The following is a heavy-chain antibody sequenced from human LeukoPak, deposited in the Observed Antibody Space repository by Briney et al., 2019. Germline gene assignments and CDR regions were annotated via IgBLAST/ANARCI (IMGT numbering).Heavy chain of an antibody. Sequence: ASVKVSCKASGYTFTSYDINWVRQATGQGLEWMGWMNPNSGNTGYAQKFQGRVTMTRNTSISTAYMELSSLRSEDTAVYYCTRGYGRGMWFDPWGQGTLVTVSS. CDR3: TRGYGRGMWFDP. CDR1: GYTFTSYD. D-gene: IGHD3-16*01. J-gene: IGHJ5*02. CDR2: MNPNSGNT. V-gene: IGHV1-8*01.